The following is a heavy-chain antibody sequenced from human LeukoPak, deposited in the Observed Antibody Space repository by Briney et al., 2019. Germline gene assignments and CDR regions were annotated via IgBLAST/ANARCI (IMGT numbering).Heavy chain of an antibody. CDR3: AKDRSPYSGSYYGSYFDY. Sequence: GGSLRLSCAASGFTFSKNWMTWVGPAPPKGLEWVAMVNKDASEKYYVDSVKGRFTISRDNAKNSLYLQMNSLRVEDTAVYYCAKDRSPYSGSYYGSYFDYWGQGTLVTVSS. V-gene: IGHV3-7*01. CDR1: GFTFSKNW. J-gene: IGHJ4*02. D-gene: IGHD1-26*01. CDR2: VNKDASEK.